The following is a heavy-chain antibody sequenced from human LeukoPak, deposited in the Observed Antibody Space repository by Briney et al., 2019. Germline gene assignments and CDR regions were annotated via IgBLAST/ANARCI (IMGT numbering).Heavy chain of an antibody. V-gene: IGHV4-4*07. CDR3: ARGAANIYYYYLDV. Sequence: SETLSLTCTVSGGSIRNSYWSWIRQPAGKGLEWIGGIYSSGSAGYNPSLKSRVTMSVDTSKNQFSLRLDSVTAADTAVYYCARGAANIYYYYLDVWGNGTTVTVSS. CDR1: GGSIRNSY. J-gene: IGHJ6*03. D-gene: IGHD2-15*01. CDR2: IYSSGSA.